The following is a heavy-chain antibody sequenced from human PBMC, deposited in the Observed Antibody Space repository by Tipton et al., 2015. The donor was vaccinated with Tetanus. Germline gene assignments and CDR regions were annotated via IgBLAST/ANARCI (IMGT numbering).Heavy chain of an antibody. CDR2: IAGSGTLK. Sequence: GSLRLSCLGSGFSFSDYSMNWVRQAPGKGLEWVSYIAGSGTLKYYSDSVKGRFTISRDNSMNTLFLQMSSLRGDDTAVYYCAKDLSGSSGRQFWGQGTLVTVSS. J-gene: IGHJ4*02. CDR1: GFSFSDYS. V-gene: IGHV3-48*01. CDR3: AKDLSGSSGRQF. D-gene: IGHD3-22*01.